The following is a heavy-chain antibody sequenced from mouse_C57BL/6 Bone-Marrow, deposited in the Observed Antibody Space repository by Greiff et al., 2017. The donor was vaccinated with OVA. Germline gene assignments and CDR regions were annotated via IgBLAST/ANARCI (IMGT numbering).Heavy chain of an antibody. CDR1: GYAFSSSW. J-gene: IGHJ2*01. Sequence: QVQLQQSGPELVKPGASVKISCKASGYAFSSSWMNWVKQRPGKGLEWIGRIYPGDGDTNYNGKFKGKATLTADKSSSTAYMQLSSLTSEDSAVYFCARETTVNYWGKGTTLTVSS. D-gene: IGHD1-1*01. V-gene: IGHV1-82*01. CDR3: ARETTVNY. CDR2: IYPGDGDT.